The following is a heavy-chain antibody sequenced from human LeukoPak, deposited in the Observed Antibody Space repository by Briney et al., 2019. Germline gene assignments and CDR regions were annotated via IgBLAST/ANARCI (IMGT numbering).Heavy chain of an antibody. J-gene: IGHJ4*02. CDR1: GGSTSTYF. CDR3: ASGIVVVTAIWGPFDY. V-gene: IGHV4-59*12. D-gene: IGHD2-21*02. CDR2: IYYSGST. Sequence: SETLSLTCTVSGGSTSTYFWSWIRQPPGKGLEWIGYIYYSGSTNYNPSLKSRVTISVDTSKNQFSLKLSSVTAADTAVYYCASGIVVVTAIWGPFDYWGQGTLVTVSS.